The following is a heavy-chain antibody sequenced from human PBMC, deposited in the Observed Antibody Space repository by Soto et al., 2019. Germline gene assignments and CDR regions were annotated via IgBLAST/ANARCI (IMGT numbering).Heavy chain of an antibody. CDR2: ITSGGGT. Sequence: EVQLLESGGGLVQRGGSPRLSCAASGLTFSRYAMSWVRQAPGKGLEWVSIITSGGGTYYADSVKGRFTISRDNSKNTLYLQMNSLRVEDTAVYYCATPNGGYCSGHSCYYFDYWGQGTLVTVSS. CDR3: ATPNGGYCSGHSCYYFDY. V-gene: IGHV3-23*01. CDR1: GLTFSRYA. J-gene: IGHJ4*02. D-gene: IGHD2-15*01.